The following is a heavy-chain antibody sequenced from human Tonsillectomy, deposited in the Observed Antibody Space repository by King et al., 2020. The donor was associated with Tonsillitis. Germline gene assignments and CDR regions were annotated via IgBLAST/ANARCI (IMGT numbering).Heavy chain of an antibody. CDR2: ISYSGSRVT. V-gene: IGHV4-39*01. CDR1: GDSISSSSYY. Sequence: QLQLQESGPGLVKPSETLSLTCTVSGDSISSSSYYWGWIRQPPGKGLEWIGTISYSGSRVTYYNPSLARRATIFVDTSKNQFSLRLTSVTAADTALYYCARHRGVHYYGSASPIGHYYYHVDVWGQGTTVTVSS. D-gene: IGHD3-10*01. J-gene: IGHJ6*02. CDR3: ARHRGVHYYGSASPIGHYYYHVDV.